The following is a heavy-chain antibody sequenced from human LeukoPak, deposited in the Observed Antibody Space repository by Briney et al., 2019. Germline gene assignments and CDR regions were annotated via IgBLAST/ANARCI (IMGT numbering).Heavy chain of an antibody. V-gene: IGHV3-23*01. CDR3: ARGYSGSYYY. CDR1: GFTFNNYA. D-gene: IGHD1-26*01. CDR2: IRSSGATT. J-gene: IGHJ4*02. Sequence: GGSLRLSCAASGFTFNNYAMTWVRQAPGQGLEWVSAIRSSGATTYYADSVKGRFTISRDNSKNTVYLQMNSLRAEDTAVYYCARGYSGSYYYWGQGTLVTVSS.